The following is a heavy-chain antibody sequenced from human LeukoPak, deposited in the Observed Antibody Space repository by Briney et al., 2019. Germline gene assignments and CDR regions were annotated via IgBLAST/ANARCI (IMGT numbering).Heavy chain of an antibody. CDR3: AKDHSGSLLDY. J-gene: IGHJ4*02. D-gene: IGHD1-26*01. CDR1: GFSFSSYG. Sequence: GGSLRLSCAASGFSFSSYGVHWVRQAPGKGLEWVAVTYYDGSKEYYADSVKGRFTISRDNSKNKVYLQMNSLRADDTAVYYCAKDHSGSLLDYWGQGTLVTVSS. V-gene: IGHV3-33*06. CDR2: TYYDGSKE.